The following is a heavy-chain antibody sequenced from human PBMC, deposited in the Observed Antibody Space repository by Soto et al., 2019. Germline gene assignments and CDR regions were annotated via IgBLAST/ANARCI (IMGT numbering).Heavy chain of an antibody. J-gene: IGHJ1*01. CDR1: GGSFSCYY. D-gene: IGHD2-15*01. CDR3: ARRVEGTRDFQH. Sequence: PSETLSLTCAVYGGSFSCYYWSWIRQPPGKGLEWIGEINHSGSTNYNPSLKSRVTISADTSKNQFSLKLSSVTAADTAVYYCARRVEGTRDFQHWGQGTLVTVSS. V-gene: IGHV4-34*01. CDR2: INHSGST.